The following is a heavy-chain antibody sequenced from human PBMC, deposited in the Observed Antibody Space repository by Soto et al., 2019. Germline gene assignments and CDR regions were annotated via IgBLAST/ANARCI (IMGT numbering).Heavy chain of an antibody. CDR3: ARDGGGTPFYYYYYYMDV. CDR2: IYSGGST. Sequence: HPGGSLRLSCAASGFTVSSNYMSWVRQAPGKGLEWVSVIYSGGSTYYADSVKGRFTISRDNSKNTLYLQMNSLRAEDTAVYYCARDGGGTPFYYYYYYMDVWGKGTTVTVSS. V-gene: IGHV3-66*01. J-gene: IGHJ6*03. D-gene: IGHD2-15*01. CDR1: GFTVSSNY.